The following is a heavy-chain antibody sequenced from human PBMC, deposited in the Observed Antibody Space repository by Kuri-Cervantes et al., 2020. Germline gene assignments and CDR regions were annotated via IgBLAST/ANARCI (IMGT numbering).Heavy chain of an antibody. V-gene: IGHV3-30*02. CDR2: VRYDGNDK. CDR3: ARGSRSFDY. J-gene: IGHJ4*02. CDR1: GFTFSRYG. Sequence: GESLKISCGAFGFTFSRYGMHWVRQAPGKGLEWVALVRYDGNDKYYADSVKGRFTVSRDNSRNTLYLQMNSLRAEDTAVYYCARGSRSFDYWGQGTLVTVSS.